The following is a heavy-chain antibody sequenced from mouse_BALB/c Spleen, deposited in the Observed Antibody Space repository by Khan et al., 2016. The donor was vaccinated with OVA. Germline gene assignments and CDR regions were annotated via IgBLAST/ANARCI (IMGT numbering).Heavy chain of an antibody. V-gene: IGHV8-12*01. CDR1: GFSLSSSGMG. D-gene: IGHD2-3*01. Sequence: QVTLKESGPGILQPSQTLSLTCSVSGFSLSSSGMGVSWLRQPSGKGLEWLAHIYWDDDKRYNPFLKSRPTISKESSSNPVFPQITSADTADTGAYYCARPGWLLDYAMDYWGQGTSVTVSS. J-gene: IGHJ4*01. CDR2: IYWDDDK. CDR3: ARPGWLLDYAMDY.